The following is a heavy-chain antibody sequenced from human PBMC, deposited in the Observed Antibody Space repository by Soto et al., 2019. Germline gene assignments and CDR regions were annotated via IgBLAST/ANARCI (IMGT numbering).Heavy chain of an antibody. Sequence: SVKVSCKASGGTFSSYAISWVRQAPGQGLEWMGGIIPIFGTANYAQKFQGRVTITADESTSTAYMELSSLRSEDTAVYYCARPQTYYDFWDVWGQGTTVTVSS. D-gene: IGHD3-3*01. J-gene: IGHJ6*02. V-gene: IGHV1-69*13. CDR2: IIPIFGTA. CDR1: GGTFSSYA. CDR3: ARPQTYYDFWDV.